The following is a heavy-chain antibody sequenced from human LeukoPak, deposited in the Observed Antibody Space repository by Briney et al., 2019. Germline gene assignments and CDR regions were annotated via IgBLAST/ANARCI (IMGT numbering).Heavy chain of an antibody. J-gene: IGHJ3*02. CDR1: GFTFSSYE. V-gene: IGHV3-48*03. D-gene: IGHD3-22*01. CDR3: AREWRGYYYDSGGYYLLDAFDI. Sequence: PGGSLRLSCAASGFTFSSYEMNWVRQAPGKGLEWVSYISSSGSTIYYADSVKGRFTISRDNAKNSLYLQMNSLRAEDTAVYYCAREWRGYYYDSGGYYLLDAFDIWGQGTMVIVSS. CDR2: ISSSGSTI.